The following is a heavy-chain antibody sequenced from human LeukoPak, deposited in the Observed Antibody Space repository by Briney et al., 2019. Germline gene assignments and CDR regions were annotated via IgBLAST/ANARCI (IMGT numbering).Heavy chain of an antibody. CDR3: ARDQFYAFDI. V-gene: IGHV3-48*02. J-gene: IGHJ3*02. Sequence: PGGSLRLSCAGSGFTFSSYYMIWVRQAPGKGLEWVSYISRSSSTIYYADSVKGRFTISRDNAKSSLYLQMNSLRDEDTAVYYCARDQFYAFDIWGQGTMVTVSS. CDR1: GFTFSSYY. CDR2: ISRSSSTI.